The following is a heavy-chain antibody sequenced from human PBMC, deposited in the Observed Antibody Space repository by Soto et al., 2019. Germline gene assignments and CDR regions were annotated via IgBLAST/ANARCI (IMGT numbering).Heavy chain of an antibody. Sequence: QLQLQESGPGLVKPSETLFLTCIVSGGSISSSSDYWGWIRQPPGKGLEWIGSINYSGNTYYSPSLQSRITMSVDTSKNHFSLKVNSVTAADTAIYYCARIVIGGSNWFDPWGQGTLVTVSS. CDR1: GGSISSSSDY. CDR2: INYSGNT. CDR3: ARIVIGGSNWFDP. D-gene: IGHD3-16*02. V-gene: IGHV4-39*02. J-gene: IGHJ5*02.